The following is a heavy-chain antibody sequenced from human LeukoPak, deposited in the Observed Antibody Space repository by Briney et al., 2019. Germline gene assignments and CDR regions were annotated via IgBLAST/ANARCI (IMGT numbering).Heavy chain of an antibody. V-gene: IGHV4-4*07. CDR1: GGSFRSYY. J-gene: IGHJ5*02. CDR3: AREPPLQYSSGWYGWFDP. Sequence: SETLSLTCAVYGGSFRSYYWSWIRQPAGKGLEWIGRIYTSGSTNYNPSLKSRVTMSVDTSKNQFSLKLSSVTAADTAGYYCAREPPLQYSSGWYGWFDPWGQGTLVTVSS. CDR2: IYTSGST. D-gene: IGHD6-19*01.